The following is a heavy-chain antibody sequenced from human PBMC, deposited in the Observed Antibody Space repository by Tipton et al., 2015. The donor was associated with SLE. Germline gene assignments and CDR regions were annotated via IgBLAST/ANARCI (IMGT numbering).Heavy chain of an antibody. CDR2: ICNSVNI. CDR1: GASISSHC. D-gene: IGHD4-23*01. V-gene: IGHV4-59*11. J-gene: IGHJ6*02. CDR3: ARHLVWSDPPGNTYYYYAMDV. Sequence: LRLSCTVPGASISSHCWCWIRQPPGKGLEWIGYICNSVNINYIPSLKSRVTISADTSENQISLKLTSVTAADTAVYYCARHLVWSDPPGNTYYYYAMDVWGQGTTVTVSS.